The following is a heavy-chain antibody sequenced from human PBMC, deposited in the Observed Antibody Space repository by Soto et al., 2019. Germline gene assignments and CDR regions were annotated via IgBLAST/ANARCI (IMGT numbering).Heavy chain of an antibody. V-gene: IGHV1-18*01. Sequence: ASVKVSCKASGYTFTSYGISWVRQAPGQGLEWMGWISAYNGNTNYAQKLQGRVTMTTDTSTSTAYMELRGLRSEDTAVYYCARDSPIFGSSESISNWFDPWGQGTLVTVSS. CDR1: GYTFTSYG. CDR3: ARDSPIFGSSESISNWFDP. CDR2: ISAYNGNT. J-gene: IGHJ5*02. D-gene: IGHD3-3*01.